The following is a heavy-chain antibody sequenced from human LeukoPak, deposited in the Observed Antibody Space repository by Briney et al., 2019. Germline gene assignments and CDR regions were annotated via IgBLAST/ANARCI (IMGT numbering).Heavy chain of an antibody. CDR2: ISSSSSYI. D-gene: IGHD3-10*01. V-gene: IGHV3-21*01. Sequence: GGSLRLSCAASGFTFSTYAMNWVRQAPGKGLEWVSSISSSSSYIYYADSVKGRFTISRDNAKNSLYLQMNSLRAEDTAVYYCAREDSYYYGSGSYPFDYWGQGTLVTVSS. CDR3: AREDSYYYGSGSYPFDY. CDR1: GFTFSTYA. J-gene: IGHJ4*02.